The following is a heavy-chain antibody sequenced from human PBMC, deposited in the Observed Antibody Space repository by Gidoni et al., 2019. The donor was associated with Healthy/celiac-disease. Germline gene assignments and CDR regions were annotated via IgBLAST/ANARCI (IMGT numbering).Heavy chain of an antibody. V-gene: IGHV3-23*04. D-gene: IGHD4-17*01. CDR3: AKGGAGYGDYAYYYYGMDV. CDR2: ISGSGGST. Sequence: EVQLVESGGGLVQPGGSLRLSCAASGFTFSSYARSWVRQAPGKGLEWVSAISGSGGSTYYADSVKGRFTISRDNSKNTLYLQMNSLRAEDTAVYYCAKGGAGYGDYAYYYYGMDVWGQGTTVTVSS. CDR1: GFTFSSYA. J-gene: IGHJ6*02.